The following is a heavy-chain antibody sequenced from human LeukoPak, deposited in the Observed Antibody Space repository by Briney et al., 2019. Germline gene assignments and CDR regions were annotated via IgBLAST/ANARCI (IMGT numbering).Heavy chain of an antibody. CDR3: ARDGTYSGSYFAFDI. J-gene: IGHJ3*02. CDR1: GFTFSSYS. CDR2: ISSSSSTI. Sequence: GGSLRLSCAASGFTFSSYSMNWVRQAPGKGLEWVSYISSSSSTIYYADSVKGRFTISRDNAKNSLYLQMNSLRAEDTAVYYCARDGTYSGSYFAFDIWGQGTMVTVSS. D-gene: IGHD1-26*01. V-gene: IGHV3-48*01.